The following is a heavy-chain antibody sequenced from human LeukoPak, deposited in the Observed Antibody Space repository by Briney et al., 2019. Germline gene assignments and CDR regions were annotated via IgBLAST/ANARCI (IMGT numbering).Heavy chain of an antibody. D-gene: IGHD3-3*01. CDR2: ISSSSSYI. CDR1: GFTFSSYS. Sequence: GGSLRLSCAASGFTFSSYSMNWVRQAPGKGLEWVSSISSSSSYIYYADSVTGRFTISRDNAKNSLYLQMNSLRAEDTAVYYCAREDYDFWSGYYSKVNFDYWGQGTLVTVSS. V-gene: IGHV3-21*01. J-gene: IGHJ4*02. CDR3: AREDYDFWSGYYSKVNFDY.